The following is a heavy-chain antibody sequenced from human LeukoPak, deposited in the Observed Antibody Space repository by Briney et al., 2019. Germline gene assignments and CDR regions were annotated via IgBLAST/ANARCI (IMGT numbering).Heavy chain of an antibody. CDR1: GFAFGSCS. D-gene: IGHD3-22*01. Sequence: PGGSLRLSCAASGFAFGSCSMNWVRQAPGKGLERVSSISSSSSYISYAESVKGRFTISRDNAKNSLYLQMNSLRADDTAVYYCARDSGGGPDTSGYSGYWGQGTLVTVSS. CDR3: ARDSGGGPDTSGYSGY. CDR2: ISSSSSYI. V-gene: IGHV3-21*01. J-gene: IGHJ4*02.